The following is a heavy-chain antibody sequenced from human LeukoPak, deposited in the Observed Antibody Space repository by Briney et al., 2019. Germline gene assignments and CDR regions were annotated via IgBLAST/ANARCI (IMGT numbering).Heavy chain of an antibody. Sequence: SETLSLTCTVSGGSISSYYWSWIRQPAGKGLEWIGRIYTSGSTNYNPSLKSRVTMSVDTSKNQFSLKLSSVTAADTAVYYCAKEIQSVAGSSFDYWGQGTLVTVSS. CDR3: AKEIQSVAGSSFDY. D-gene: IGHD6-19*01. V-gene: IGHV4-4*07. CDR1: GGSISSYY. CDR2: IYTSGST. J-gene: IGHJ4*02.